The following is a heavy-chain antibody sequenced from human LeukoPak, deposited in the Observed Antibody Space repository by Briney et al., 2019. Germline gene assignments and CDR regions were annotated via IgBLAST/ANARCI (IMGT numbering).Heavy chain of an antibody. J-gene: IGHJ3*02. CDR3: TMDVEIGAFDI. D-gene: IGHD5-24*01. CDR1: GYTFTGYY. V-gene: IGHV1-2*02. Sequence: ASVKVSCKASGYTFTGYYLHWVRQAPGQRLEWMGWIDPNSGGTNYAQKFQGRVTMTRDTSISTAYMELSRLRSDDTAVYYCTMDVEIGAFDICGQGTMVTVSS. CDR2: IDPNSGGT.